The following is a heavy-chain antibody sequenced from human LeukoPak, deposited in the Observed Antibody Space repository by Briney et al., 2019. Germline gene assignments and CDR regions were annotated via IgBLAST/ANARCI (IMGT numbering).Heavy chain of an antibody. Sequence: PGGSLRLSCAASGFTFSSYSMNWVRPAPGKGLERVSAISTDSGNMYYADSVKGRFTISRDNAKNSLYLQMNSLRVEDTAVYYCARRAPSHDFDDWGQGTLVTVSS. CDR2: ISTDSGNM. J-gene: IGHJ4*02. CDR3: ARRAPSHDFDD. CDR1: GFTFSSYS. V-gene: IGHV3-21*06.